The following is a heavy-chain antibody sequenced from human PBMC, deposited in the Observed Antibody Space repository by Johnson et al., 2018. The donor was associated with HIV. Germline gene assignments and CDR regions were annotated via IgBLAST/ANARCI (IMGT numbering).Heavy chain of an antibody. Sequence: VQLVESGGGLVQPGGSLRLSCAASGFTFSSYWMHWVRQVPGKGLMWVSRIKTDGSSTWYADSVKGRFTISRDNSKNTLYLQMNSLRAEDTAVYYCARDPSVGASSAFDIWGQGTMVTVSS. J-gene: IGHJ3*02. V-gene: IGHV3-74*01. CDR2: IKTDGSST. D-gene: IGHD1-26*01. CDR3: ARDPSVGASSAFDI. CDR1: GFTFSSYW.